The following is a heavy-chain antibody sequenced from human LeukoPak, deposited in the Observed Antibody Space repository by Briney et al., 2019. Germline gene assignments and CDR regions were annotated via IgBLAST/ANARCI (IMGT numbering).Heavy chain of an antibody. CDR1: GFTFDDYA. CDR2: ISWNSGSI. V-gene: IGHV3-9*01. Sequence: GGSLRLSCAASGFTFDDYAMHWVRQAPGKGLEWVSGISWNSGSIGYADSVKGRFTISRDNAKNSLYLQMNSLRAEDTALYYCAKDIGTGEDYWGQGTLVTVSS. D-gene: IGHD7-27*01. J-gene: IGHJ4*02. CDR3: AKDIGTGEDY.